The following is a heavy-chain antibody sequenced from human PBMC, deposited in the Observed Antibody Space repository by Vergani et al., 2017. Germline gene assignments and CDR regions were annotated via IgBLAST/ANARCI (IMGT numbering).Heavy chain of an antibody. J-gene: IGHJ3*02. Sequence: QVQLQESGPGLVKPSETLSLPCTVPGGSISSYYWSWIRQPPGKGLEWIGYIYYSGSTKYNPSLKSRVTISVDTSKNQFSLKLSSVTAADTAVYYCARGWGPRDAFDIWGQGTMVTVSS. CDR3: ARGWGPRDAFDI. CDR1: GGSISSYY. V-gene: IGHV4-59*01. D-gene: IGHD7-27*01. CDR2: IYYSGST.